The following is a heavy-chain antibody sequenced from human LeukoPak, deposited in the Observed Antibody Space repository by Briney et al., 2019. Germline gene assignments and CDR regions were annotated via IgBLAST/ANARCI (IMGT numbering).Heavy chain of an antibody. CDR2: IYYSGST. CDR1: GDSIRRRSYY. J-gene: IGHJ4*02. Sequence: SETLSLTCSVFGDSIRRRSYYWGWIRQPPGKGLEWIGSIYYSGSTYYNPSLKSRVTISIDTSKSQLSLNLTSVTAADTAVYFCVDDSTGYYYFDYWGQGTLVTVSS. D-gene: IGHD3-9*01. CDR3: VDDSTGYYYFDY. V-gene: IGHV4-39*01.